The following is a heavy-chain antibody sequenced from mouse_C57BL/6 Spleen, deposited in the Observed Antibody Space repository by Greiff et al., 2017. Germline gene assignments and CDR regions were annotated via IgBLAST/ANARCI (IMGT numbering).Heavy chain of an antibody. V-gene: IGHV1-15*01. J-gene: IGHJ2*01. CDR2: IDPETGGT. Sequence: VQLQESGAELVRPGASVTLSCKASGYTFTDYEMHWVKQTPVHGLEWIGAIDPETGGTAYNQKFKGKAILTADKSSSTAYMELRSLTSEDSAVYYCTRTGKNYWGQGTTLTVSS. D-gene: IGHD2-1*01. CDR3: TRTGKNY. CDR1: GYTFTDYE.